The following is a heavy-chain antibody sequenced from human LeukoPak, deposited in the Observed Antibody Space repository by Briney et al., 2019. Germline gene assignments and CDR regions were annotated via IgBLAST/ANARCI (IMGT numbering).Heavy chain of an antibody. D-gene: IGHD3-22*01. J-gene: IGHJ4*02. CDR1: GFTFSSYG. CDR3: AKDDSSGYRPMYYFDY. V-gene: IGHV3-30*18. CDR2: ISYDGSNK. Sequence: GGSLRLSCAASGFTFSSYGVHWVRQAPGKGLEWVAVISYDGSNKYYADSVKGRFTISRDNSKNTLYLQMNSLRAEDTAVYYCAKDDSSGYRPMYYFDYWGQGTLVTVSS.